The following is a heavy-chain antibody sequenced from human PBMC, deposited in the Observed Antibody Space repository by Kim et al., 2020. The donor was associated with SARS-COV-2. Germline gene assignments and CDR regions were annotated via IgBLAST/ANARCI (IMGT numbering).Heavy chain of an antibody. J-gene: IGHJ5*02. D-gene: IGHD2-21*01. V-gene: IGHV4-34*01. CDR3: ASAIPRGSGLRRSP. Sequence: SETLSLTCAVYGGSFSGYYWSWIRQPPGKGLEWIGEINHSGSTNYNPSLKSRVTISVDTSKNQFSLKLSSVTAADTAVYYCASAIPRGSGLRRSPWG. CDR2: INHSGST. CDR1: GGSFSGYY.